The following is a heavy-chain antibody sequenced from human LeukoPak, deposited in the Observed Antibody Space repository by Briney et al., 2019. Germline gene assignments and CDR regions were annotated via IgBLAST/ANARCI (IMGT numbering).Heavy chain of an antibody. CDR1: GYTFTGYY. D-gene: IGHD3-16*01. Sequence: ASVKVSCKASGYTFTGYYMHWVRQAPGQGLEWMGWINPNSGGTNYAQKFQGRVTMTRDTSISTAYMELSRLRSEDTAVYYCARDQGVVSQDAFDIWGQGTLVTVSS. CDR2: INPNSGGT. V-gene: IGHV1-2*02. CDR3: ARDQGVVSQDAFDI. J-gene: IGHJ4*02.